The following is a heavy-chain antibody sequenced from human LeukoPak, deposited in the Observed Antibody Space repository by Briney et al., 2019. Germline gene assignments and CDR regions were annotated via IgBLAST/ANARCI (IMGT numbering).Heavy chain of an antibody. Sequence: GGSLRLSCAASGFSFSSYEMNWVRQAPGKGLEWVSYISSSGRTMYYADSVKGRFTTSRDNAKNSLYLQMNSLRAEDTAVYYCAELGITMIGGVWGKGTTVTISS. CDR2: ISSSGRTM. CDR3: AELGITMIGGV. D-gene: IGHD3-10*02. J-gene: IGHJ6*04. CDR1: GFSFSSYE. V-gene: IGHV3-48*03.